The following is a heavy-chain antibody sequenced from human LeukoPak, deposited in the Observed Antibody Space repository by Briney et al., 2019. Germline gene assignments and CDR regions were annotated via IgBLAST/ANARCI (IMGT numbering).Heavy chain of an antibody. V-gene: IGHV4-59*01. CDR2: IFYSGST. CDR3: ARGRARDGSFPWPDS. D-gene: IGHD3-10*01. Sequence: PSETLSLTCSVSGDSIGSYYWTWIRQSAGKGLEWIGYIFYSGSTNYSPSLKSRVTISVDTSNNQFSLQLRSVTAADTAIYYCARGRARDGSFPWPDSWGQGTLVTVSS. CDR1: GDSIGSYY. J-gene: IGHJ5*01.